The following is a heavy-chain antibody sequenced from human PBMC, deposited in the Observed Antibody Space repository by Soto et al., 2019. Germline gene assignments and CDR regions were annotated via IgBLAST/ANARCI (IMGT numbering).Heavy chain of an antibody. CDR3: ARDDAFDNENGFDM. J-gene: IGHJ3*02. V-gene: IGHV3-33*01. Sequence: GGSLRLSCAVSGFPFSFYGFHWVRQSPGKGLEWLGVIVSDGSAIYHADSLEGRFFISRDNSKDILYLQMNSLRVEDTAVYYCARDDAFDNENGFDMWGQGTMVTVSS. D-gene: IGHD3-3*02. CDR2: IVSDGSAI. CDR1: GFPFSFYG.